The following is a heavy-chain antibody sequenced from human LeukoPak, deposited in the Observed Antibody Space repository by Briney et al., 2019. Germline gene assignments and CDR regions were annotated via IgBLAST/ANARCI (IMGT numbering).Heavy chain of an antibody. Sequence: GGSLRLSCAVSGITFSSYAMTWVRQAPGKGLEWVSTISGSGSSTYYAGSVKGRFTISRDNSKNTLYLQMNSLRAEDTAVYYCAGDYGEYYYGMDVWGQGTTVTVSS. CDR1: GITFSSYA. J-gene: IGHJ6*02. CDR3: AGDYGEYYYGMDV. V-gene: IGHV3-23*01. D-gene: IGHD4-17*01. CDR2: ISGSGSST.